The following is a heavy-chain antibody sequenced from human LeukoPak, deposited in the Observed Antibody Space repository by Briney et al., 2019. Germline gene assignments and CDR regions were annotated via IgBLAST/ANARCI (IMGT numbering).Heavy chain of an antibody. CDR1: GGTFSSYA. J-gene: IGHJ5*02. CDR3: ARAPAAYYYDSSGYYSNWFDP. D-gene: IGHD3-22*01. Sequence: SVKVSCKASGGTFSSYAISWVRQAPGQGLEWMGGIIPIFGTANYAQKFQGRVTITADESTSTAYMELSSLRSEDTAVYYCARAPAAYYYDSSGYYSNWFDPWGQGTLVTVSS. V-gene: IGHV1-69*13. CDR2: IIPIFGTA.